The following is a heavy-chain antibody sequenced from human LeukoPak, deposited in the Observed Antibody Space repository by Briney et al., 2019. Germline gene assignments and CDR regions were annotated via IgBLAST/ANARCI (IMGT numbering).Heavy chain of an antibody. J-gene: IGHJ4*02. Sequence: GASVKVSCKASGYTFTSYGISWVRQAPGQGLEWMGWISAYNGNTNYAQKLQGRVTMTTDTSTSTAYMELRSLRSDDTAVYYCAREGEVSGYVYYSDYWGQGTLVTVSS. V-gene: IGHV1-18*04. CDR1: GYTFTSYG. CDR3: AREGEVSGYVYYSDY. CDR2: ISAYNGNT. D-gene: IGHD5-12*01.